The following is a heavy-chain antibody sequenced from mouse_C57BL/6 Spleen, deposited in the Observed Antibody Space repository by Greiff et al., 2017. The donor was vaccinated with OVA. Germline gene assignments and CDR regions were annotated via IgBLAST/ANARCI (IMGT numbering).Heavy chain of an antibody. V-gene: IGHV1-59*01. CDR2: IDPSDSYT. CDR1: GYTFTSYW. CDR3: ARSNSLAY. J-gene: IGHJ3*01. Sequence: QVQLQQPGAELVRPGPSVKLSCKASGYTFTSYWMHWVKQRPGQGLEWIGVIDPSDSYTNYNQKFKGKATLTVDTSSSTAYMQLSSLTSEDSAVYYCARSNSLAYWGQGTLVTVSA. D-gene: IGHD2-5*01.